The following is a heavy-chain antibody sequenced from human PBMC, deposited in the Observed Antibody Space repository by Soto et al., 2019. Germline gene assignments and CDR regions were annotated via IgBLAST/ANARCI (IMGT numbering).Heavy chain of an antibody. Sequence: ASVKVSCKAYGYTFTSYDINWVRQDTGQGLEWMVWMNSNSGNTGYAQKFQGRVTMTRNASISTAYMELSSLRSEDTAVYFCARRTGTTNFDYLGQGTLFTVSS. J-gene: IGHJ4*02. CDR2: MNSNSGNT. CDR1: GYTFTSYD. V-gene: IGHV1-8*01. D-gene: IGHD1-7*01. CDR3: ARRTGTTNFDY.